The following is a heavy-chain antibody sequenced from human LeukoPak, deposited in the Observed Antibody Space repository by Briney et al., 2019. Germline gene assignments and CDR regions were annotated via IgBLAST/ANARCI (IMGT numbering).Heavy chain of an antibody. Sequence: ASVKVSCKVSRYTLTELSMHWVRQAPGKGLEWMGGFDPEDGETIYAQKFQGRVAMTEDTSTDTAYMELRSLRSDDTAVYYCARDHSYDFWSGYYNYWGQGTLVTVSS. D-gene: IGHD3-3*01. CDR2: FDPEDGET. J-gene: IGHJ4*02. V-gene: IGHV1-24*01. CDR1: RYTLTELS. CDR3: ARDHSYDFWSGYYNY.